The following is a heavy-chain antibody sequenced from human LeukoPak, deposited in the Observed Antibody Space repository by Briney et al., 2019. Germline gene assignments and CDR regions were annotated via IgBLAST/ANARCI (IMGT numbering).Heavy chain of an antibody. CDR2: INPNSGGT. CDR3: ARVPNSSGWPYFDY. CDR1: GYTFTGYY. J-gene: IGHJ4*02. Sequence: ASVNVSCKASGYTFTGYYMHWVRQAPGQGLEWMGWINPNSGGTNYAQKFQGRVTMTRDTSISTAYMELSRLRSDDTAVYYCARVPNSSGWPYFDYWGQGTLVTVSS. D-gene: IGHD6-19*01. V-gene: IGHV1-2*02.